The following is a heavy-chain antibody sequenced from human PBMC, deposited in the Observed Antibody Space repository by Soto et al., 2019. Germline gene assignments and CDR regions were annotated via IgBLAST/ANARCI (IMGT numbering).Heavy chain of an antibody. D-gene: IGHD3-3*01. CDR1: GYTFTSYA. V-gene: IGHV1-3*01. CDR3: AREYNDFWSGQFDY. J-gene: IGHJ4*02. Sequence: GASVKVSCKASGYTFTSYAMHWVRQAPGQRLEWMGWINAGNGNTKYSQKFQGRVTITRDTSASTAYMELNSLRVEDTAVYYCAREYNDFWSGQFDYWGQGALVTVSS. CDR2: INAGNGNT.